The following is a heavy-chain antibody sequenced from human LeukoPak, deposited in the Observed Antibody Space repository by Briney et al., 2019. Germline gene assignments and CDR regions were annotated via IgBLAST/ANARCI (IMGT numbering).Heavy chain of an antibody. CDR1: GFTFSSYA. D-gene: IGHD6-13*01. CDR2: MSGSGGST. J-gene: IGHJ4*02. V-gene: IGHV3-23*01. CDR3: AKDVAAAGTFDY. Sequence: GGSLRLSCAASGFTFSSYAMSGVRQAPGKGLEWVAAMSGSGGSTYYADSVKGRCTISRDNAKNTLYLQMKSLRAEDTAVYYCAKDVAAAGTFDYWGQGTLVTVSS.